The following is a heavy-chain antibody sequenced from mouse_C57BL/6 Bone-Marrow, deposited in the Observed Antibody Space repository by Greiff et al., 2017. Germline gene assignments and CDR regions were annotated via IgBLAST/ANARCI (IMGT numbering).Heavy chain of an antibody. V-gene: IGHV1-50*01. CDR3: ARGEIYYVNYDLFDY. Sequence: QVHVKQPGAELVKPGASVKLSCKASGYTFTSYWMQWVKQRPGQGLEWIGEIDPSDSYTNYNQKFKGKATLTVDTSSSTAYMQLSSLTSEDSAVYYCARGEIYYVNYDLFDYWGQGTTLTVSS. J-gene: IGHJ2*01. CDR2: IDPSDSYT. CDR1: GYTFTSYW. D-gene: IGHD2-1*01.